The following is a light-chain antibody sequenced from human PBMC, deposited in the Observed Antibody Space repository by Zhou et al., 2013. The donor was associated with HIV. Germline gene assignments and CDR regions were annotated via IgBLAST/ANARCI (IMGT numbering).Light chain of an antibody. CDR3: QQYGSSPRT. CDR1: QSVDSNY. Sequence: DIVLTQSPGTLSLSPGQRATLSCWASQSVDSNYLAWYQQKPGQAPRLLIYGASTRATDVPDRFSGSGSGTDFTLTISRLEPEDFAVYYCQQYGSSPRTFGRGTKVEIK. J-gene: IGKJ1*01. CDR2: GAS. V-gene: IGKV3-20*01.